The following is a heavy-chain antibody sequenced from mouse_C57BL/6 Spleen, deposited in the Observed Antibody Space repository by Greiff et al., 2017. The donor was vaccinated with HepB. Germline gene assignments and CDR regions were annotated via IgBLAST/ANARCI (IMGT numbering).Heavy chain of an antibody. CDR2: IYPRSGNT. J-gene: IGHJ4*01. CDR3: SYYSNRGAMDY. V-gene: IGHV1-81*01. Sequence: QVQLQQSGAELARPGASVKLSCKASGYNFTSYGISWVKQRTGQGLEWIGEIYPRSGNTYYNEKFKGKATLTADESSSPAYMELRSLTSEDSAVYFWSYYSNRGAMDYWGQGTSVTVSS. D-gene: IGHD2-5*01. CDR1: GYNFTSYG.